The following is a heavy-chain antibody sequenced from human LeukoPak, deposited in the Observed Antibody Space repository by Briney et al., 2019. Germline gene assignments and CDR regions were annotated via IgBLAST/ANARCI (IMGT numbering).Heavy chain of an antibody. V-gene: IGHV1-18*01. D-gene: IGHD6-19*01. CDR1: GYTLTSYS. Sequence: ASVKVPCKASGYTLTSYSINWVRQAPGQGLEWMGWISAYNGNTKYAQKLQGRVTMTTDTSTSTAYMELRSLRSDDTAVYYCARGIAVAGTVWFDPWGQGTLVTVSS. CDR2: ISAYNGNT. J-gene: IGHJ5*02. CDR3: ARGIAVAGTVWFDP.